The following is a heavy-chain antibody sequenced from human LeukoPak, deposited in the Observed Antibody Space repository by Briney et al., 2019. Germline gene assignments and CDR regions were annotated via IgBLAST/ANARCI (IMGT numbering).Heavy chain of an antibody. CDR2: IGSDGKT. J-gene: IGHJ6*02. V-gene: IGHV3-23*01. CDR3: ARDLHYHVAMDV. Sequence: GGSLRLSCEASGFPFSSHATTGVRRAPGKGLEWVSSIGSDGKTHYSESVKGRFVISRDNFGGMVFLQLNSLRVEDTALYYCARDLHYHVAMDVWGQGTTVTVSS. D-gene: IGHD3-10*02. CDR1: GFPFSSHA.